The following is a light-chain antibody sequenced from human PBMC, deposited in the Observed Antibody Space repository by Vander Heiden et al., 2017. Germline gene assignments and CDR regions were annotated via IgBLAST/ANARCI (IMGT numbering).Light chain of an antibody. J-gene: IGLJ1*01. V-gene: IGLV2-14*01. CDR1: SSDVGGYNY. CDR2: DVS. Sequence: QSALTQPASVSGSPGPSLTISCTGTSSDVGGYNYVSWYQQHPGKAPKLMIYDVSNRPSGVSNRFSGSKSGNTASLTISGLQAEDEADYYCSSYTSSSHVFGTGTKVTVL. CDR3: SSYTSSSHV.